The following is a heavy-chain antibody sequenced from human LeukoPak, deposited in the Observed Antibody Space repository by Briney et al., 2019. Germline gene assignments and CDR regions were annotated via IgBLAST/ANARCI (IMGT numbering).Heavy chain of an antibody. CDR2: INSDGSST. CDR1: GFTFSSYS. V-gene: IGHV3-74*01. J-gene: IGHJ4*02. Sequence: GGSLRLSCAASGFTFSSYSMNWVRQAPGKGLVWVSRINSDGSSTTYADSVKGRFTISRDNAQNTLYLQMNSLRAEDTAVYYCARGRVTGATSPFDYWGQGTLVTVSS. D-gene: IGHD1-20*01. CDR3: ARGRVTGATSPFDY.